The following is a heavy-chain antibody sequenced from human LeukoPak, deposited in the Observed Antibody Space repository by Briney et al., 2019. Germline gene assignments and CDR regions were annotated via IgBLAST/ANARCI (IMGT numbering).Heavy chain of an antibody. V-gene: IGHV3-7*03. CDR3: AKDGPGGWYFDS. CDR1: GFTFTNYW. Sequence: PGGSLRLSCAASGFTFTNYWMCWVRQAPGKGLDWVANIKQDGSEKHYVDSVNGRFTISRDNAKDSLYLQMNSLRAEDTAVYYCAKDGPGGWYFDSWGQGTPVTVSS. D-gene: IGHD6-19*01. J-gene: IGHJ4*02. CDR2: IKQDGSEK.